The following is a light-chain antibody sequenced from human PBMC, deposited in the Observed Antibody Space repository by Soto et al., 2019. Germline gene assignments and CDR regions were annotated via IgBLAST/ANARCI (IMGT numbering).Light chain of an antibody. CDR1: SSDVGGYNY. Sequence: QSVLTQPASVSGSPGQSITISCTGTSSDVGGYNYVSWYQHHPGKAPKLIIYDVTNRPSGVSNPFSGSKSGNTASLTISGLQPEDEADYYCSSYTTSNTGQIVFGTGT. CDR2: DVT. J-gene: IGLJ1*01. V-gene: IGLV2-14*03. CDR3: SSYTTSNTGQIV.